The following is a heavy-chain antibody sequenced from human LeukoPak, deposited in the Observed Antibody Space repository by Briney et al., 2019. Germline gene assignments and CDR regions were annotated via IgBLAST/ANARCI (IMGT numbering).Heavy chain of an antibody. D-gene: IGHD3-10*01. V-gene: IGHV1-8*01. J-gene: IGHJ5*02. CDR1: GYTFANYD. CDR2: MNPKSGNT. Sequence: GASVKVSCKSSGYTFANYDINWVRQAPGQGLEWMGWMNPKSGNTGYGKKFQGRVTMTRDTSITTAYMELSSLRFEDTAVYYCARASLAFGTKFFDPWGQGTLVTVFS. CDR3: ARASLAFGTKFFDP.